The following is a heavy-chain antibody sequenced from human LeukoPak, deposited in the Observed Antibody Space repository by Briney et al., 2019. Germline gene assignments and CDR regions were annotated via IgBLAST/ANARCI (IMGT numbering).Heavy chain of an antibody. CDR3: ARDGDYIMPPFDY. D-gene: IGHD4-17*01. V-gene: IGHV3-7*01. J-gene: IGHJ4*02. CDR1: GFTFTRYW. CDR2: IKQDGSET. Sequence: GGSLSLSCAASGFTFTRYWMSWVRQAPGKGLEWVANIKQDGSETHYVDSVKGRFTISRDNARNSVYLQMNSLSDDDTAVYYCARDGDYIMPPFDYWGQGILVTVSS.